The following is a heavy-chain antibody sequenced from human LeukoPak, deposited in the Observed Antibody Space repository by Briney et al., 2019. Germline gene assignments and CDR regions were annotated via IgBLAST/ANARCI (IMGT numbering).Heavy chain of an antibody. V-gene: IGHV5-51*01. J-gene: IGHJ4*02. D-gene: IGHD6-13*01. CDR1: GSIFTSYW. Sequence: GAPLQISCQGSGSIFTSYWSGWGRQLPGKGLEGMGIIDPGDSDTRYSPSFQGQVTISAYKSISTAYLQGSSLKASDTAMYYCARLKASSSWYLSYYFDYWGQGTLVTVSS. CDR3: ARLKASSSWYLSYYFDY. CDR2: IDPGDSDT.